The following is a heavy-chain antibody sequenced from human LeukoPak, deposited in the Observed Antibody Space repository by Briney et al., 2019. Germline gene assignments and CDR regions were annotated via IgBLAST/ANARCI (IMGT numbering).Heavy chain of an antibody. V-gene: IGHV4-61*02. Sequence: SETLSLTCTVSGGSIGIDDYYWTWIRQPAGKGLEWIGRTYTSGSINYNPSLKSRVTMSVDTSKNQFSLKLSSVTAADTAVYYCVRGGYYYGPSDWGQGTLVTVSS. CDR2: TYTSGSI. J-gene: IGHJ4*02. CDR3: VRGGYYYGPSD. CDR1: GGSIGIDDYY. D-gene: IGHD3-10*01.